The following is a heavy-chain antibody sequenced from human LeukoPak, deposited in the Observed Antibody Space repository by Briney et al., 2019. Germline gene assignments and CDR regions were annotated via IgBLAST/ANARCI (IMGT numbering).Heavy chain of an antibody. J-gene: IGHJ6*03. CDR1: GFTFNSYA. Sequence: GGSLRLSCTVSGFTFNSYAMSWVRQAPGKGLEWVSPISGNGDDTYHADSVKGRFTVSRDNSKSTLYLQMNSLRAEDTAVYYCAGATYYYYYYMDVWGKGTTVTVSS. V-gene: IGHV3-23*01. CDR3: AGATYYYYYYMDV. CDR2: ISGNGDDT.